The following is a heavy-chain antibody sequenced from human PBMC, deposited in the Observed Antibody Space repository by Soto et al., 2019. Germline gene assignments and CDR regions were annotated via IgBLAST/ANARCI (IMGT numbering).Heavy chain of an antibody. V-gene: IGHV1-46*01. Sequence: QVQLVQSGAEVKKPGASVKVSCKASGYTFTSYYMHWVRQAPGQGLEWMGIINPSGGSTSYAQKFQGRVTMTRDTSTSTVYMELSSLRSEDTAVYYCARAYYDSSGYSNYYFDYWGQGTLVTVSS. CDR1: GYTFTSYY. D-gene: IGHD3-22*01. CDR3: ARAYYDSSGYSNYYFDY. CDR2: INPSGGST. J-gene: IGHJ4*02.